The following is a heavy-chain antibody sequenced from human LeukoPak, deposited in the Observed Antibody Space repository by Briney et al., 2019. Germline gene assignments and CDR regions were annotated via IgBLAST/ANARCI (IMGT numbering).Heavy chain of an antibody. CDR1: GFTFSSYA. J-gene: IGHJ3*02. Sequence: HPGGSLRLSCAASGFTFSSYAMHWVRQAPGKGLEWVAVISYDGSNKYYADSVKGRFTISRDNSKNTLYLQMNSLRAEDTAVYYCASQYTAMVLKYDAFDIWGQGTMVTVSS. CDR2: ISYDGSNK. D-gene: IGHD5-18*01. CDR3: ASQYTAMVLKYDAFDI. V-gene: IGHV3-30-3*01.